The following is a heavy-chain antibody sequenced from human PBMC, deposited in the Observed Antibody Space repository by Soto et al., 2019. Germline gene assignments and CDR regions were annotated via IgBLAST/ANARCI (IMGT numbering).Heavy chain of an antibody. Sequence: EVQLVESGGGLVKPGGSLRLSCAASGFTFSSYSMNCVRQAPGKGLAWVSSISSSSSYIYYADSVKGRFTISRDNSKNSLYLQMNSLRAEDTAVYYCARSYCTNGVCPDIGAFDIWGQGTMVTVSS. CDR1: GFTFSSYS. CDR3: ARSYCTNGVCPDIGAFDI. D-gene: IGHD2-8*01. J-gene: IGHJ3*02. CDR2: ISSSSSYI. V-gene: IGHV3-21*01.